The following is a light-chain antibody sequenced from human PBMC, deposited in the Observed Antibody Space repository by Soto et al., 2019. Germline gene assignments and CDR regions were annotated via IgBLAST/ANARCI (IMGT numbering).Light chain of an antibody. J-gene: IGKJ1*01. CDR3: QHNNYSPGT. Sequence: EIKMTQSPGTLSVYLGERATLFCRASQSVRSSLAWYQQKPGQAPRLFIDDASTRATGIPARFSGSGSGTEFTLTISWLHYDYFAFYCYQHNNYSPGTFGQGTKVDIK. CDR2: DAS. V-gene: IGKV3-15*01. CDR1: QSVRSS.